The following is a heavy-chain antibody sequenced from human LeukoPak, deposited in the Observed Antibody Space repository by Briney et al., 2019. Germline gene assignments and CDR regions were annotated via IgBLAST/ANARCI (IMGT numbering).Heavy chain of an antibody. Sequence: SETLSLTCTVSGYSISNGYYWGWIRQPPGKGLEWVGSISHRGSTYYDPSLRSRITISLVRSKQKFSLKLTSVTAADTAVYFCARGAEYYAIWRGYAGYSDYWGQGISVTVSS. D-gene: IGHD3-3*01. CDR1: GYSISNGYY. CDR2: ISHRGST. V-gene: IGHV4-38-2*02. CDR3: ARGAEYYAIWRGYAGYSDY. J-gene: IGHJ4*02.